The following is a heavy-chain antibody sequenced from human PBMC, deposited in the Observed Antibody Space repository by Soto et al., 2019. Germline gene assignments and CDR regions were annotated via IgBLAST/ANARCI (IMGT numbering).Heavy chain of an antibody. CDR2: IIPIFGTA. Sequence: SVKVSCKASGGTFSSYAISWVRQAPGQGLEWMGGIIPIFGTANYAQKFQGRVTITADKSTSTAYMELSKLISDDTAVYYCATQFHHCGGDCYRGPYFGMDVWGQGTTVPVSS. V-gene: IGHV1-69*06. CDR3: ATQFHHCGGDCYRGPYFGMDV. CDR1: GGTFSSYA. J-gene: IGHJ6*02. D-gene: IGHD2-21*02.